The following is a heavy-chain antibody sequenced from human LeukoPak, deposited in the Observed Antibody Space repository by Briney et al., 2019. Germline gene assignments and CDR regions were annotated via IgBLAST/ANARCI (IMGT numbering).Heavy chain of an antibody. CDR1: GGSISSSSYY. Sequence: PSETLSLTCTVSGGSISSSSYYWGWIRQPPGKGLEWIGSIYYSGSTYYNPSLKSRVTISVDTSKNQFSLKLSSVTAADTAVYYCARRSSSGWSDYWDQGTLVTVSS. CDR2: IYYSGST. D-gene: IGHD6-19*01. V-gene: IGHV4-39*01. J-gene: IGHJ4*02. CDR3: ARRSSSGWSDY.